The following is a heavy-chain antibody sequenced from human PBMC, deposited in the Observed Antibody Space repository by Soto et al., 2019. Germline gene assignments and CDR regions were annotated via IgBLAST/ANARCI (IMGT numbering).Heavy chain of an antibody. D-gene: IGHD3-10*01. J-gene: IGHJ4*02. Sequence: PSETLSLTCAVYGGSFSGYYWSWIRQPPGKGLEWIGEINHSGSTNYNPSLKSRVTISVDTSKNQFSLKLSSVTAADTAVYYCARLGPRYGSGSYYDDYWGQGTLVTVSS. CDR1: GGSFSGYY. CDR2: INHSGST. CDR3: ARLGPRYGSGSYYDDY. V-gene: IGHV4-34*01.